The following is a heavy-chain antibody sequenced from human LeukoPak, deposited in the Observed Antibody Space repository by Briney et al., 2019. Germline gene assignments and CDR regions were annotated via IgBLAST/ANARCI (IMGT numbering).Heavy chain of an antibody. D-gene: IGHD6-13*01. Sequence: SETLSLTCTVSGGSISSYYWSWIRQPPGKGLEWIGYICYSGSTNYNPSLKSRVTISVDTSKNQFSLKLSSVTAADTAVYYCARGIAAAGTGYFDYWGQGTLVTVSS. CDR2: ICYSGST. V-gene: IGHV4-59*01. CDR3: ARGIAAAGTGYFDY. CDR1: GGSISSYY. J-gene: IGHJ4*02.